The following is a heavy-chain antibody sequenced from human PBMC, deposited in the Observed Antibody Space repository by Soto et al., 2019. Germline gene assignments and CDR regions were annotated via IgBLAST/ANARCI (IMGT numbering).Heavy chain of an antibody. V-gene: IGHV3-23*01. D-gene: IGHD1-1*01. CDR2: ISGSGAST. CDR1: GFTFSSYA. CDR3: AKDPPSPWTANWVDP. J-gene: IGHJ5*02. Sequence: EVQLLESGGGLVQPGGSLRLSCAASGFTFSSYAIRWVRQAPGKGLEWVSDISGSGASTYYADSVKGRFTISRDNSKNTLFLQMNSLRAEDSAVYYCAKDPPSPWTANWVDPWGKGTLVTVSS.